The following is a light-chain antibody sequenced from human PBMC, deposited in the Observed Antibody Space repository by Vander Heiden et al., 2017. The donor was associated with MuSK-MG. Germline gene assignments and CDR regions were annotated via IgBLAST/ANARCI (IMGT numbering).Light chain of an antibody. CDR2: EVS. CDR1: SSDIGDYDS. V-gene: IGLV2-14*01. Sequence: QSALTQPASVSGSPGQSITISCTGASSDIGDYDSVCWYQQHPGKAPKLMIYEVSNRPSGVSIRFSASKSGNTASLTISGLQAEDEADYYCSSYTGSVWVCGGGTKLTVL. CDR3: SSYTGSVWV. J-gene: IGLJ3*02.